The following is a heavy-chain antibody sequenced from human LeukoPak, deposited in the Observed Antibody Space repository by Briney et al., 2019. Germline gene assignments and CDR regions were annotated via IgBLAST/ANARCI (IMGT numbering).Heavy chain of an antibody. V-gene: IGHV3-21*01. D-gene: IGHD3-10*02. CDR3: ARGTMFPYYFDY. Sequence: GGSLRLSCAASGFTFSSYSMNWVRQAPGKGLEWVSFISSSSSYIYYADSLKGRFTISRDNAKNSLYLQMNSLRAEDTAVYYCARGTMFPYYFDYWGQGTLVTVSS. CDR2: ISSSSSYI. J-gene: IGHJ4*02. CDR1: GFTFSSYS.